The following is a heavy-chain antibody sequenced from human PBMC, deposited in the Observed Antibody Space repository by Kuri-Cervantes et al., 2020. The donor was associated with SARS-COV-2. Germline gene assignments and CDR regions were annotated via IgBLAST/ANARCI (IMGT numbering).Heavy chain of an antibody. CDR3: ARDAAVAVFDY. J-gene: IGHJ4*02. V-gene: IGHV3-21*01. D-gene: IGHD6-19*01. CDR1: GFTFSSYS. Sequence: GESLKISCAASGFTFSSYSMNWARQAPGKGLEWVSSISSSSSYIYYADSVKGRFTISRDNAKNSLYLQMNSLRAEDTAVYYCARDAAVAVFDYWGQGTLVTVSS. CDR2: ISSSSSYI.